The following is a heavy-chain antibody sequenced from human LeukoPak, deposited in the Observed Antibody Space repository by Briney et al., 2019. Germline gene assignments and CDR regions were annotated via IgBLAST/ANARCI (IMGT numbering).Heavy chain of an antibody. Sequence: GGSLRLSCAASGFTFSSYSINWVRQAPGKGLEWVSSISSSSSYIYYADSVKGRFTISRDNAKNSLYLQMNSLRAEDTAVYYCARDATIAAAGTGGEYNWFDPWGQGTLVTVSS. CDR3: ARDATIAAAGTGGEYNWFDP. V-gene: IGHV3-21*01. D-gene: IGHD6-13*01. CDR1: GFTFSSYS. J-gene: IGHJ5*02. CDR2: ISSSSSYI.